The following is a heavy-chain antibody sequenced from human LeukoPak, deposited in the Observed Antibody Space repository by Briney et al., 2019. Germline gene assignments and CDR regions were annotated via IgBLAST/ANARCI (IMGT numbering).Heavy chain of an antibody. D-gene: IGHD3-10*01. CDR2: SIAGNGNT. CDR1: GYTLSSYA. Sequence: ASVKVSCKASGYTLSSYAIHWVRQAPGQSLEWMGWSIAGNGNTKYSQEFQGRVTITRDTPASTAYMELSSLGSEDTAVYYCARDNGEFLDYWGQGTLVTVSS. J-gene: IGHJ4*02. V-gene: IGHV1-3*02. CDR3: ARDNGEFLDY.